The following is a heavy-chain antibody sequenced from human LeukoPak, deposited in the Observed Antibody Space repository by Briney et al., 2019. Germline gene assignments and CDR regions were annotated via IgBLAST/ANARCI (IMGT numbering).Heavy chain of an antibody. V-gene: IGHV3-30*03. D-gene: IGHD3-10*01. CDR1: GFTFSSYG. Sequence: GGSLRLSCAASGFTFSSYGMHWVRQAPGKGLEWVAVISYDGSNKYYADSVKGRFTISRDNAKNSLYLQMNSLRAEDTAVYYCARMSITMVRGEEGYGMDVWGQGTTVTVSS. J-gene: IGHJ6*02. CDR2: ISYDGSNK. CDR3: ARMSITMVRGEEGYGMDV.